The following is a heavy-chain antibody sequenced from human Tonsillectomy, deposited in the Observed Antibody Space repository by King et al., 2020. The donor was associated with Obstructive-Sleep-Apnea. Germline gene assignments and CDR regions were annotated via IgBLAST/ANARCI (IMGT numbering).Heavy chain of an antibody. CDR3: ARAWRNSGWPFDY. CDR1: GFTFSTYT. CDR2: ISTTGNTI. V-gene: IGHV3-48*01. J-gene: IGHJ4*02. Sequence: VQLVESGGGLVQPGGSLRLSCAASGFTFSTYTMNWVRQAPGKGLEWLSYISTTGNTIYYADSVKGRFTISRDNAKNSLYLQMNSLRAEDTAVYFWARAWRNSGWPFDYWGQGTLVTVSS. D-gene: IGHD6-19*01.